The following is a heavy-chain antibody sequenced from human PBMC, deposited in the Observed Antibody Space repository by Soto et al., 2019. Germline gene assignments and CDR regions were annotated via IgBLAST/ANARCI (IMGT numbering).Heavy chain of an antibody. CDR3: AKDMQTYYDFWSGSQSYGMDV. J-gene: IGHJ6*02. V-gene: IGHV3-23*01. Sequence: PGGSLRLSCAASGFTFSSYAMSWVRQAPGKGLEWVSAISGSGGSTYYADSVKGRFTISRDNSKNTLYLQMNSLRAEDTAVYYCAKDMQTYYDFWSGSQSYGMDVWGQGTTVTVSS. D-gene: IGHD3-3*01. CDR1: GFTFSSYA. CDR2: ISGSGGST.